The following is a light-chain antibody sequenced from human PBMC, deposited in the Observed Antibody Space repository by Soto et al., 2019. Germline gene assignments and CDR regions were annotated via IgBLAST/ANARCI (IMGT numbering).Light chain of an antibody. J-gene: IGKJ2*01. CDR2: GAS. V-gene: IGKV3-15*01. CDR1: QSVSSD. CDR3: QQYNNWPPYT. Sequence: EVVMTQSPATLSVSPGERATLSCRASQSVSSDLAWFQQKPGQPPRLLIYGASTRATGIPARFSGSGSGTEFTLTISSLQSEDLAVYYCQQYNNWPPYTFGQGTKLEIK.